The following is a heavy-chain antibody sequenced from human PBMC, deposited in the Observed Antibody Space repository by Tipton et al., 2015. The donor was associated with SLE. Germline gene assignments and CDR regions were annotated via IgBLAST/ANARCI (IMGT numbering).Heavy chain of an antibody. V-gene: IGHV4-31*03. J-gene: IGHJ1*01. CDR3: ARDHSSSPAYFQH. D-gene: IGHD6-6*01. Sequence: LRLSCTVSGGSISSGGYYWSWIRQHPGKGLEWIGYIYYSGSTYYNPSLKSRVTISVDTSKNQFSLKLSPVTAADTAVYYCARDHSSSPAYFQHWGQGTLVTVSS. CDR2: IYYSGST. CDR1: GGSISSGGYY.